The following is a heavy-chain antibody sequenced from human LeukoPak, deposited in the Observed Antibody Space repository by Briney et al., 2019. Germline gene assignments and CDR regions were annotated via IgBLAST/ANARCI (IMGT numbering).Heavy chain of an antibody. CDR1: GGSISSSSYY. J-gene: IGHJ4*02. CDR3: ARQEYSGSFYFDY. V-gene: IGHV4-39*01. CDR2: IYYSGST. Sequence: SETLSLTCTVPGGSISSSSYYWGWIRQPPGKGLEWIGSIYYSGSTYYNPSLKSRVTISVDTSKNQFSLKLSSVTAADTAVYYCARQEYSGSFYFDYWGQGTLVTVSS. D-gene: IGHD1-26*01.